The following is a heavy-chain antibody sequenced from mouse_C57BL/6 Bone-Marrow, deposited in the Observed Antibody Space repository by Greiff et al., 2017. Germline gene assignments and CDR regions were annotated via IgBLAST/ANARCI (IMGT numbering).Heavy chain of an antibody. CDR3: ARPLYSNYYYAMDY. D-gene: IGHD2-5*01. CDR1: GYTFTSYG. V-gene: IGHV1-81*01. Sequence: QVQLQQSGAELARPGASVKLSCKASGYTFTSYGISWVKQRTGQGLEWIGEIYPRSGNTYYNEKFKGKATLTADKSSSTAYMELRSLTSEDSAVYFCARPLYSNYYYAMDYWGQGTSVTVSS. CDR2: IYPRSGNT. J-gene: IGHJ4*01.